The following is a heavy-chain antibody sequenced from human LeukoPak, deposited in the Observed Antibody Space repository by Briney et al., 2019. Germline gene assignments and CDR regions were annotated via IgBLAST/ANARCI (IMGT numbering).Heavy chain of an antibody. J-gene: IGHJ4*02. V-gene: IGHV3-7*01. CDR3: ARDFFHTSGYYGACDY. Sequence: GGSLRLSCAASGFTFSSYWMTWVRQAPGKGLEWVANIKLDVSETYYVDSVRGRFTISRDNAKNSLYLQMNSLRAGDTAVYYCARDFFHTSGYYGACDYWGQGTLVTVSS. CDR1: GFTFSSYW. D-gene: IGHD3-22*01. CDR2: IKLDVSET.